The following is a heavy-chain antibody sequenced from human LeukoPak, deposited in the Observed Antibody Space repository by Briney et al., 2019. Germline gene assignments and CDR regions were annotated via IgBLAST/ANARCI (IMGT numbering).Heavy chain of an antibody. V-gene: IGHV3-23*01. D-gene: IGHD5-18*01. Sequence: GGSLRLSCAASGFTFSSYAMSWVRQAPGKGLEWVSGISDGGGSTYYADSVKGRFTISRDNSKNTLYLQMNSLRAEGTAVYYCAKDRGLYSYGYNWFDPWGQGTLVTVSS. J-gene: IGHJ5*02. CDR2: ISDGGGST. CDR3: AKDRGLYSYGYNWFDP. CDR1: GFTFSSYA.